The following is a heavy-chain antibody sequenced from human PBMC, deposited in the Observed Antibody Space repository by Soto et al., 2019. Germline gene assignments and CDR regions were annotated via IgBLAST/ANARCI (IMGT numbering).Heavy chain of an antibody. J-gene: IGHJ4*02. CDR1: GFIFSTYA. CDR2: ISGNGRSL. Sequence: EMQLMESGGGLVQPGGSLRLSCAASGFIFSTYAMSWGRQAPGRGLEWVSAISGNGRSLYYADSMKGRFTISRDNPSNTLYLPLNSRTAEDTAVYYCAMRPVTGFPPFDYWGQGILVTVSS. V-gene: IGHV3-23*01. CDR3: AMRPVTGFPPFDY. D-gene: IGHD6-25*01.